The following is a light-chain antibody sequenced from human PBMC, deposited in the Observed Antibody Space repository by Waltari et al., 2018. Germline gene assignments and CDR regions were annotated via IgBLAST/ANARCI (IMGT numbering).Light chain of an antibody. CDR3: SSYAGSNNVI. V-gene: IGLV2-8*01. CDR1: SSDVGSYNY. Sequence: QSALTQPPSASGSRGQSVTISCTGTSSDVGSYNYVSWYQQHPGKAPKRMIYKVTKRAPGGPDRFSGSKSGHPAPLTVSGLQAEDEADYYCSSYAGSNNVIFGGGTRLTVL. J-gene: IGLJ2*01. CDR2: KVT.